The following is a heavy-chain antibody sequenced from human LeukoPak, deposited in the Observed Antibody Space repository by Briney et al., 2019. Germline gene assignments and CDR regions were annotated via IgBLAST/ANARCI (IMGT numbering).Heavy chain of an antibody. V-gene: IGHV4-59*11. CDR1: GGSISSHY. Sequence: PSETLSLTCTVSGGSISSHYWSWIRQAPGKGLEWIGYIYYSGSTNYNPSLKSRVTISVDTSKNQFSLKLSSVTAADTAVYYCARAPWDSMSSGSYYDDYSSMDVWGKGTTVTVSS. D-gene: IGHD1-26*01. CDR3: ARAPWDSMSSGSYYDDYSSMDV. J-gene: IGHJ6*03. CDR2: IYYSGST.